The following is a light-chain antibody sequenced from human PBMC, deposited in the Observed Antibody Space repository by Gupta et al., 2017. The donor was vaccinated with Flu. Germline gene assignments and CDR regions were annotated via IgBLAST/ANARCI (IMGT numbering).Light chain of an antibody. Sequence: DSVSSTGLGSEVSSTYLNWYQQKAGQAPSLLIYDASNWQSGVPARFSGSGSGTDFTLTISSVQAEDFAVYYCQQGYNSPLTFGQGTRVEIK. CDR3: QQGYNSPLT. V-gene: IGKV1-39*01. CDR2: DAS. J-gene: IGKJ1*01. CDR1: EVSSTY.